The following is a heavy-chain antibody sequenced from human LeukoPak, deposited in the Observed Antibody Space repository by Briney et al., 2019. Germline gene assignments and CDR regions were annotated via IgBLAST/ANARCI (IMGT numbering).Heavy chain of an antibody. Sequence: PGGSLRLSCAASGFTFSSYWMSWVRQAPGKGLEWVANIKQDGSEKYYVDSVKGRFTISRDNAKNSLYLQMNSLRAEDTAVYYCARVGWWLVGKPLGYYMDVWGKGTTVTISS. CDR3: ARVGWWLVGKPLGYYMDV. CDR1: GFTFSSYW. CDR2: IKQDGSEK. J-gene: IGHJ6*03. V-gene: IGHV3-7*01. D-gene: IGHD6-19*01.